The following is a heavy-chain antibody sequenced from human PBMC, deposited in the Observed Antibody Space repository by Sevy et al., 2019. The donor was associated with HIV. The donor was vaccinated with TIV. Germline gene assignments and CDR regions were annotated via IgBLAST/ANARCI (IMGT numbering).Heavy chain of an antibody. CDR2: IYPNGDVT. V-gene: IGHV3-23*01. Sequence: GGSLRLSCAASGFTFINYAMTWVRQAPGKGLEWVSSIYPNGDVTFYAESVKGRFIISRDSSKNTLFLQMNSLRAGDTAVYYCAKDFCRTDNCADLFDYWGQGTLVTVSS. CDR3: AKDFCRTDNCADLFDY. J-gene: IGHJ4*02. D-gene: IGHD1-20*01. CDR1: GFTFINYA.